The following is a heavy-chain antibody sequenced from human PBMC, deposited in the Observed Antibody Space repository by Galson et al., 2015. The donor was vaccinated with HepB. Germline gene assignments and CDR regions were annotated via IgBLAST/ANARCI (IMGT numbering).Heavy chain of an antibody. J-gene: IGHJ4*02. CDR2: ISSSSSYI. V-gene: IGHV3-21*01. D-gene: IGHD3-22*01. CDR3: ARDYYDSSGYWHDDY. Sequence: SLRLSCAGSGFTFSGNSMNWVRQAPGKGLEWVSSISSSSSYIYYADSVKGRFTISRDNAKNSLYLQMNSLRAEDTAVYYCARDYYDSSGYWHDDYWGQGTLVTVSS. CDR1: GFTFSGNS.